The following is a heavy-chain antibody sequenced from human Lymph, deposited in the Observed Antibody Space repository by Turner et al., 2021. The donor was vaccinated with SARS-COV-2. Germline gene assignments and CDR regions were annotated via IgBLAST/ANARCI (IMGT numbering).Heavy chain of an antibody. J-gene: IGHJ6*02. CDR1: GFTFSNYA. V-gene: IGHV3-30-3*01. D-gene: IGHD3-10*01. CDR2: ISYDGSNK. CDR3: AAYGAYYYGLDV. Sequence: VQLVESGGGLVQPGRSLRPSCAASGFTFSNYAMHWVRQAPGKGLEWVAVISYDGSNKYYADSVKGRFTISRDNSKNTLYLQMNSLRAEDTAVYYCAAYGAYYYGLDVWGQGTTVTVSS.